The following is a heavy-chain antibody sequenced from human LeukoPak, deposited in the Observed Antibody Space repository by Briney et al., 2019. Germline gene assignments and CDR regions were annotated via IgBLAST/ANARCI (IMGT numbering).Heavy chain of an antibody. CDR3: AKETGTTGSFDY. CDR2: ISWNSGSI. J-gene: IGHJ4*02. CDR1: GFTFDDYA. Sequence: QAGGSLRLSCAASGFTFDDYAMHWVRQAPGKGLEWVSGISWNSGSIGYADSVKGRFTISRDNAKNSLYLQMNSLRAEDMALYYCAKETGTTGSFDYWGQGTLVTVSS. D-gene: IGHD1-7*01. V-gene: IGHV3-9*03.